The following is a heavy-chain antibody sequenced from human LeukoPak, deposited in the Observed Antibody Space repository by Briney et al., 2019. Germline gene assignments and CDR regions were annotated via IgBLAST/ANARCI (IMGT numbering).Heavy chain of an antibody. J-gene: IGHJ3*02. CDR2: INPSGGST. D-gene: IGHD6-19*01. V-gene: IGHV1-46*01. Sequence: ASVKVSCKASGGTFSSYAISWVRQAPGQGLEWMGIINPSGGSTSYAQKFQGRVTMTRDTSTSTVYMELSSLRSEDTAVYYCARDVDAVAVTFDIWGQGTMVTVSS. CDR1: GGTFSSYA. CDR3: ARDVDAVAVTFDI.